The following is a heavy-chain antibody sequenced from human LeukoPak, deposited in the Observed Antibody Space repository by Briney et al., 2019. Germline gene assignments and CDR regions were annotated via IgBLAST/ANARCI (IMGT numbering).Heavy chain of an antibody. V-gene: IGHV1-2*02. D-gene: IGHD5-12*01. CDR1: GYTFTSYG. J-gene: IGHJ4*02. CDR2: INPNSGGT. CDR3: AREAGIVAHFDY. Sequence: ASVKVSCKASGYTFTSYGISWVRQAPGQGLEWMGWINPNSGGTNYAQKFQGRVTMTRDTSISTAYMELSRLRSDDTAVYYCAREAGIVAHFDYWGQGTLVTVSS.